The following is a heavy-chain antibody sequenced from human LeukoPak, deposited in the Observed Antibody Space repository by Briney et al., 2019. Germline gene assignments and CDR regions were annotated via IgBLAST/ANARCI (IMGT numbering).Heavy chain of an antibody. J-gene: IGHJ3*02. V-gene: IGHV3-23*01. Sequence: GGSLRLSCAASGFTFSSYVMTWVRQAPGKSLEWVSGISGNGDSTYYADSVKGRFTISRDNSKNTLYLQMNSLRGEDTAVYYCAKDRLGVTPDAFDIWGQGTMVTVSS. CDR3: AKDRLGVTPDAFDI. D-gene: IGHD3-3*01. CDR2: ISGNGDST. CDR1: GFTFSSYV.